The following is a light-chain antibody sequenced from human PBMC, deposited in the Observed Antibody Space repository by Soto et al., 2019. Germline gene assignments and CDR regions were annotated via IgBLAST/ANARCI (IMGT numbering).Light chain of an antibody. CDR1: SSDVGGYNY. CDR2: EVT. Sequence: QSVLTQPASVSGSPGQSITISCTGTSSDVGGYNYVSWYQQHPGKAPKLMIYEVTNRPSGVSTRFSGSKSGNTASLTISGLQAEDEADYYCSSYTSGSXYVYGTGTKVTXL. CDR3: SSYTSGSXYV. V-gene: IGLV2-14*01. J-gene: IGLJ1*01.